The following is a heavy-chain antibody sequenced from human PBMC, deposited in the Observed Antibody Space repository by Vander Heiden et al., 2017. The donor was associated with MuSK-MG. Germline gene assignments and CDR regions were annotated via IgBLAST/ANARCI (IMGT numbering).Heavy chain of an antibody. D-gene: IGHD3-3*01. CDR2: IYHSGST. V-gene: IGHV4-38-2*01. Sequence: QVQLQESGPGLVKPSETLSLTCAVSGYSISSGYYGGWIRQPPGKGLEWIGSIYHSGSTYYNPSLKSRVTISVDTSKYQFSLKLSSVTAADTAVYYCARQNYNFWSGYFMINWFDPWGQGTLVTVSS. CDR1: GYSISSGYY. J-gene: IGHJ5*02. CDR3: ARQNYNFWSGYFMINWFDP.